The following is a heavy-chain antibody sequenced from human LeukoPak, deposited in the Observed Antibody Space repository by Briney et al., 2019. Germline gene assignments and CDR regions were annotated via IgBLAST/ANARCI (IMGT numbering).Heavy chain of an antibody. V-gene: IGHV4-39*01. CDR2: IYYTGRT. Sequence: PSETLSLTCTVSGGSISSSSHSWGWIRQPPGKGLEWTGSIYYTGRTYYNPSLKSRVTISVDTSKNQFSLKLSSVTAADTAVYYCAQSLGSSNWIGNWFDTWGQGTLVTVSS. D-gene: IGHD6-13*01. CDR3: AQSLGSSNWIGNWFDT. J-gene: IGHJ5*02. CDR1: GGSISSSSHS.